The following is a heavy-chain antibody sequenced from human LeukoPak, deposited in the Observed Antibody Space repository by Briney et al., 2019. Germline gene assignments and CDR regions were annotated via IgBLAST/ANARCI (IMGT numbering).Heavy chain of an antibody. CDR1: GFTFSSNG. V-gene: IGHV3-30*03. CDR2: ISYDGIIN. J-gene: IGHJ4*02. Sequence: GGSLRLSCAASGFTFSSNGMHWVRQAPGKGLEWVAFISYDGIINYYADSVKGRFTISRDNSKNTLSLQMNSLRAEDTAVYYCAREAGDSSGWYVAYYFDYWGQGTLVTVSS. D-gene: IGHD6-19*01. CDR3: AREAGDSSGWYVAYYFDY.